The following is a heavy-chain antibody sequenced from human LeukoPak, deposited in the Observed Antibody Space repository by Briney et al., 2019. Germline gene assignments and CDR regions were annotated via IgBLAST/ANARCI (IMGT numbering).Heavy chain of an antibody. V-gene: IGHV3-7*01. CDR3: ARDRWGYSCGGD. CDR2: IKEDGREK. J-gene: IGHJ4*02. CDR1: GFTFSSYW. Sequence: PGGSLRLSCAASGFTFSSYWMSWVRQAPGKGLEWVANIKEDGREKFYVDSVRGRFTISRDNAKNSLYLQMNSLRAEDTAVYYCARDRWGYSCGGDWGQGTLVTVSS. D-gene: IGHD5-18*01.